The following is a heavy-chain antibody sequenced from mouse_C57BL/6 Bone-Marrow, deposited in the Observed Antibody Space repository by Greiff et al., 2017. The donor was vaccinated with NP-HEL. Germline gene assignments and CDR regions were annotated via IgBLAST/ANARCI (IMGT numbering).Heavy chain of an antibody. CDR2: ISYSGRT. Sequence: EVKVVESGPGMVKPSQSLSLTCTVTGYSITSGYDWHWIRHFPGPKLAWMGYISYSGRTNYHPSLKSRISITHDTSKNHFFLKLNSVTTEDTATYYCARGSSDFAYWGQGTLVTVSA. D-gene: IGHD1-1*01. J-gene: IGHJ3*01. CDR1: GYSITSGYD. CDR3: ARGSSDFAY. V-gene: IGHV3-1*01.